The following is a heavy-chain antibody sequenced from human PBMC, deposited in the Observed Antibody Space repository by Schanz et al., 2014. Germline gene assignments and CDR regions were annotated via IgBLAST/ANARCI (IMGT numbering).Heavy chain of an antibody. Sequence: EVRLVESGGGLVQPGGSLRLSCEASGFDFNSYSMNWVRQGTGKGLEWVSTIGYLGDTYYPDSVKGRFTVSRDSGQNSLYLQMNSLRAGDTAVYYCARGTDWNLHYWRQGALVTVSS. CDR2: IGYLGDT. CDR1: GFDFNSYS. J-gene: IGHJ4*02. CDR3: ARGTDWNLHY. D-gene: IGHD1-1*01. V-gene: IGHV3-13*01.